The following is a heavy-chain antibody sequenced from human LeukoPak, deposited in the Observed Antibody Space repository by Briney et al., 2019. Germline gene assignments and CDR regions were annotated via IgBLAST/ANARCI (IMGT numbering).Heavy chain of an antibody. V-gene: IGHV3-30*03. Sequence: PGGSLRLSCAASGFTFSSYGMHWVRQAPGKGLEWVAVISYDGSNKYYADSVKGRFTISRDNSKNTLYLQMNSLRAEDTAMYYCARESGGYGNGFYFDYWGQGTLVTVSS. CDR3: ARESGGYGNGFYFDY. J-gene: IGHJ4*02. CDR1: GFTFSSYG. D-gene: IGHD5-18*01. CDR2: ISYDGSNK.